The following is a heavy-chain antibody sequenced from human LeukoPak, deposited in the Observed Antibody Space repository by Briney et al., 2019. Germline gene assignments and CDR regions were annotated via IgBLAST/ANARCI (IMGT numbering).Heavy chain of an antibody. CDR2: IYHSGST. V-gene: IGHV4-38-2*01. CDR3: ARCNDDLPPSNWFDP. Sequence: SETLSLTCAVSGYSISSGYYWGWIRQPPGKGLEWIGSIYHSGSTYYNPSLKSRVTISVDTSKNQSSLKLSSVTAADTAVYYCARCNDDLPPSNWFDPWGQGTLVTVSS. CDR1: GYSISSGYY. D-gene: IGHD1-1*01. J-gene: IGHJ5*02.